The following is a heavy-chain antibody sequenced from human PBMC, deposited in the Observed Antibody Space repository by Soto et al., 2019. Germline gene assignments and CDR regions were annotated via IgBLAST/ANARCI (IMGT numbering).Heavy chain of an antibody. CDR1: GFTFSSYG. Sequence: HVQLVESGGGVVQPGRSLRLSCAASGFTFSSYGMHWVRQAPGKGLEWVAVISYDGSNKYYADSVKGRFTISRDNSKNTLYLQMNSLRAEDTAVYYCAKDRALLRFLEWLLDDAFDIWGQGTMVTVSS. D-gene: IGHD3-3*01. CDR2: ISYDGSNK. CDR3: AKDRALLRFLEWLLDDAFDI. V-gene: IGHV3-30*18. J-gene: IGHJ3*02.